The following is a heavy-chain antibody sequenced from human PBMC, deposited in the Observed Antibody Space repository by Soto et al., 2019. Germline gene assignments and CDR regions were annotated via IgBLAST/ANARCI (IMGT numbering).Heavy chain of an antibody. CDR3: ARAPNLVVVAATPCDY. CDR1: GGSISSGGYY. Sequence: QVQLQESGPGLVKPSQTLSLTCTVSGGSISSGGYYWSWIRQHPGKGLEWIGYIYYSGSTYYNPSLKSRVTISVDTSKNQVSLKLSSVTAADTAVYYCARAPNLVVVAATPCDYWGQGTLVTVSS. D-gene: IGHD2-15*01. CDR2: IYYSGST. V-gene: IGHV4-31*03. J-gene: IGHJ4*02.